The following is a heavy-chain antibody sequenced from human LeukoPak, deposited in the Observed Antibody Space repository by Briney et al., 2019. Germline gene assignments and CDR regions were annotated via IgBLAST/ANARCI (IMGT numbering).Heavy chain of an antibody. CDR3: AGGFDYYDSSGYLSNWYFDL. CDR1: GYSISIAFF. V-gene: IGHV4-38-2*02. CDR2: ISHSGST. Sequence: SETLSLTCTVSGYSISIAFFWGWIRQPPGKGLEWIVSISHSGSTYYNPSLKSRVTISVDTSKNQCSLKLSSVTAADTAVYSCAGGFDYYDSSGYLSNWYFDLWGRGTLVTVSS. J-gene: IGHJ2*01. D-gene: IGHD3-22*01.